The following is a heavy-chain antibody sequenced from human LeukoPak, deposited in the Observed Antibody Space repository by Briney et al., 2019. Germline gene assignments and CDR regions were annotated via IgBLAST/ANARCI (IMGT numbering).Heavy chain of an antibody. CDR2: ISSSSATI. CDR1: GITFTTYT. J-gene: IGHJ3*02. Sequence: GGSLRLSCAASGITFTTYTMNWVRQAPGKGLEWVSYISSSSATIYYADSVKGRFTISRDNAKNSLYLQMNSLRAEDTAVYYCAREYSSSSGRAFDIWGQGTMVTVSS. CDR3: AREYSSSSGRAFDI. V-gene: IGHV3-48*01. D-gene: IGHD6-6*01.